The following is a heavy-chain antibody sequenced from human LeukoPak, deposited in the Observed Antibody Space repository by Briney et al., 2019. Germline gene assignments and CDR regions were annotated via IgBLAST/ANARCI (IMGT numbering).Heavy chain of an antibody. Sequence: SETLSLTCTFSGSSINSYYWSWIRQPPGRGLEWIGYNYYSGITNYNPSLKSRVTISVDTSKNQFSLKLSSVTAADTAVYYCARVLWFGELYFDYWGQGTLVTVSS. J-gene: IGHJ4*02. D-gene: IGHD3-10*01. CDR3: ARVLWFGELYFDY. V-gene: IGHV4-59*08. CDR2: NYYSGIT. CDR1: GSSINSYY.